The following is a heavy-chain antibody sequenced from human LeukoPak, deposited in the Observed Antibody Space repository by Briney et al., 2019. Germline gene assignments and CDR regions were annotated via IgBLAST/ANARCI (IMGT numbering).Heavy chain of an antibody. V-gene: IGHV4-31*03. CDR2: IYYSGNT. J-gene: IGHJ4*02. CDR3: ARGPPMWFGELPHFDY. CDR1: GASISTGGYY. D-gene: IGHD3-10*01. Sequence: SQTLSLTCTVSGASISTGGYYWSWIRHLPGKGLVWIANIYYSGNTYYNPSLKGRVTISADTSKNYFSLKLRSVTAADTAVYYCARGPPMWFGELPHFDYWGQGTLVTVSS.